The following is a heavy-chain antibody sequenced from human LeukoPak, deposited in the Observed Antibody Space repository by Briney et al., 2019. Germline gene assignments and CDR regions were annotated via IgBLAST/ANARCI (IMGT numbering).Heavy chain of an antibody. CDR3: ARDSGSGSYSDY. CDR2: ISYDGSNK. Sequence: PGGSLRLSCAASGFTFSSCAMHWVRQAPGKGLEWVAVISYDGSNKYYADSVKGRFTISRDNAKNTLYLQMNSLRADDTAVYYCARDSGSGSYSDYWGQGTLVTVSS. J-gene: IGHJ4*02. CDR1: GFTFSSCA. D-gene: IGHD3-10*01. V-gene: IGHV3-30-3*01.